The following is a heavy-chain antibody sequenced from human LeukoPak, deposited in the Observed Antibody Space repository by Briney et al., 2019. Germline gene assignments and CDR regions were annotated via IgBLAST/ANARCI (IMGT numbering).Heavy chain of an antibody. CDR2: IKQDGSEK. J-gene: IGHJ4*02. CDR3: ARLWGYCSSTSCYK. Sequence: PGGSLRLSCAASGFTFSSYWMSWVRQAPGKGLEWVANIKQDGSEKYYVDSVKGRFTISRDNAKNSLYLQMNSLRAEDTAVYYCARLWGYCSSTSCYKWGQGTLVTVSS. D-gene: IGHD2-2*02. CDR1: GFTFSSYW. V-gene: IGHV3-7*03.